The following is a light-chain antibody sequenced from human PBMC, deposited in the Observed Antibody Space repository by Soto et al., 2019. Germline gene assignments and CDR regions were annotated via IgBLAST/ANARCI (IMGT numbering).Light chain of an antibody. J-gene: IGLJ3*02. V-gene: IGLV1-40*01. Sequence: QSVLTQPPSVSGAPGQRVTISCTGSSSNIGAGYDVHWYQQLPGRAPKLLINGNSNRPSGVPDRFSGSKSGTSASLAITGLQAEDEADYYCQSYDSSLSGWVFGGGTKLTVL. CDR2: GNS. CDR1: SSNIGAGYD. CDR3: QSYDSSLSGWV.